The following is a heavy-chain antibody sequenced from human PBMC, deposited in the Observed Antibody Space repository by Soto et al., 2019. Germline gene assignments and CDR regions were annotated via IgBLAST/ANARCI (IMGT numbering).Heavy chain of an antibody. J-gene: IGHJ6*02. CDR2: IITIFGTA. CDR3: ARSSPTTPGYYYYGMDV. Sequence: QVQLVQSGAEVKKPGSSVKVSCKASGGTFSSYAISWVRQAPGQGLEWMGGIITIFGTANYAQKFQGRVKITADESTSTAYKELSSLRYEDTAVYYCARSSPTTPGYYYYGMDVWGQGTTVTVSS. CDR1: GGTFSSYA. D-gene: IGHD4-17*01. V-gene: IGHV1-69*01.